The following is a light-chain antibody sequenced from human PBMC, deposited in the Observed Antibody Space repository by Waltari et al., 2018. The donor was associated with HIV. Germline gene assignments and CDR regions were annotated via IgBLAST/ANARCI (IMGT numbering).Light chain of an antibody. J-gene: IGKJ1*01. CDR2: DVS. V-gene: IGKV2D-29*01. CDR3: MQSIQLPWK. Sequence: DIVITQTPLSLSVTPGQPASISCKSSQSILHIDGKTYLSWYLHKPGKPPQLLIYDVSNRFSAVPDRFSGSVSAKDFTLKISRAEAENVGVYYCMQSIQLPWKFGQGTKVEIK. CDR1: QSILHIDGKTY.